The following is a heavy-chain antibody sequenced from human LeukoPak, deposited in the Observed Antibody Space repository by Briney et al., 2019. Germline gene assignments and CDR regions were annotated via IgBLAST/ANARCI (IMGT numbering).Heavy chain of an antibody. CDR1: GITFRSSS. CDR2: IRFDGSTK. V-gene: IGHV3-30*02. D-gene: IGHD5-18*01. CDR3: ARVAQLWFGNDY. Sequence: PGGSLRLSCVASGITFRSSSMHWVRQAPGKGLEWLAFIRFDGSTKYYADSVKGRFTVSRDNSKSTLYLQMNSLRAEDTAVYYCARVAQLWFGNDYWGQGTLVTVSS. J-gene: IGHJ4*02.